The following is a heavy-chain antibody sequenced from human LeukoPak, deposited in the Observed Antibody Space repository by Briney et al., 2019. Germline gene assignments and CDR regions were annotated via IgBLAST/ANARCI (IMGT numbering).Heavy chain of an antibody. CDR1: GGSFSGYY. CDR2: INHSGST. CDR3: ARGPSPKVLRFLEWLLSPWFDP. V-gene: IGHV4-34*01. J-gene: IGHJ5*02. D-gene: IGHD3-3*01. Sequence: ASETLSLTCAVYGGSFSGYYWSWIRQPPGKGLEWLGEINHSGSTNYNPSLKSRVTISVDTSKNQFSLKLSSVTAADTAVYYCARGPSPKVLRFLEWLLSPWFDPWGQGTLVTVSS.